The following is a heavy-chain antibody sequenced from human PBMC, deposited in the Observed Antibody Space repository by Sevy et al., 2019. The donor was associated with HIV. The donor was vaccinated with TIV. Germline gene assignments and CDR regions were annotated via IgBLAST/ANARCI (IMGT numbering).Heavy chain of an antibody. J-gene: IGHJ5*02. V-gene: IGHV3-30*02. Sequence: GGSLRLSCAASGFTFSSYGMHWVRQAPGKGLEWVAFIQYDGSNKYYADSVKGRFTVSRDSSKNTLYLQLNSLRGDDTAMYYCAKDGTGFVAAPYNWFDPWGQGTLVTVSS. D-gene: IGHD6-6*01. CDR1: GFTFSSYG. CDR2: IQYDGSNK. CDR3: AKDGTGFVAAPYNWFDP.